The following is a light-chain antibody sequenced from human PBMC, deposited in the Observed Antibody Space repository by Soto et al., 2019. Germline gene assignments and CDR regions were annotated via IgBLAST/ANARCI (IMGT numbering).Light chain of an antibody. CDR2: DVN. Sequence: QSVLTQPASVSGSPGQSITISCTGTSSDIGAYNFVSWYQQHPGKAPKLMLYDVNIRPSGVSNRFSGSKSGNTASLTVSGLQAEDEADYYCSSYAANNNKVFGNGTKVTVL. J-gene: IGLJ1*01. CDR3: SSYAANNNKV. CDR1: SSDIGAYNF. V-gene: IGLV2-14*03.